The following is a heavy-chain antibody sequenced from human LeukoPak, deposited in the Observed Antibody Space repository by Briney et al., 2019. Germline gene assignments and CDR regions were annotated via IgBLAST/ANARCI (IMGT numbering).Heavy chain of an antibody. J-gene: IGHJ4*02. CDR3: ARAYSGFSSRGFDY. V-gene: IGHV3-33*01. CDR1: GFTFNSYG. Sequence: HPGGSLRLSCAASGFTFNSYGMHWVRQAPGKGLEWVADIWYDGSNKYYADSVKGLFTISRDTSKNTVSLQMTGLRADDTAVYYCARAYSGFSSRGFDYWGQGTLVSVSS. D-gene: IGHD5-12*01. CDR2: IWYDGSNK.